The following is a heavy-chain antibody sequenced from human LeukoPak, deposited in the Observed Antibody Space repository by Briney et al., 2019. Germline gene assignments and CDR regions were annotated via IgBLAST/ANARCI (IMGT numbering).Heavy chain of an antibody. D-gene: IGHD4-11*01. CDR3: ARERFDSNWDY. CDR2: ISSSSSYI. CDR1: GFTFSDYY. Sequence: GGSLRLSCAASGFTFSDYYMSWIRQAPGKGLEWLSYISSSSSYIYYADSVKGRFTISRDNAKNSLYLQMNSLRAEDTAVYYCARERFDSNWDYWGQGTLVTVSS. J-gene: IGHJ4*02. V-gene: IGHV3-11*06.